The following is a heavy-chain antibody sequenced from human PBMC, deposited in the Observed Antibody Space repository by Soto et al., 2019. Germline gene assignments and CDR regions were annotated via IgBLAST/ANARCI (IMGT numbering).Heavy chain of an antibody. CDR3: ARDERRRGSLNLDF. CDR2: ISPSGTTI. V-gene: IGHV3-48*02. D-gene: IGHD1-1*01. CDR1: GFTLDNYS. Sequence: EVQLVEFGGGLVQPGGSLRLSCAASGFTLDNYSMNWVRQAPGKGLEWVSYISPSGTTIYFADSVKGRFTISRDNAKNLLYLQMNSLRDEDTAVYFCARDERRRGSLNLDFWGQGTLVAVSS. J-gene: IGHJ4*02.